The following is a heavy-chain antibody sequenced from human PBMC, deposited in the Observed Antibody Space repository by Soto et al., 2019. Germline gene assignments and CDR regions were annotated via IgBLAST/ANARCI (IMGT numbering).Heavy chain of an antibody. Sequence: ASVKVSCKASGGTFNIYAITWVRQAPGQGLEWMGGIVPILDTANSAPKFQGRVTITADESTSTAYMELSSLRSEDTAVYYCARRRNTSAIGAEYFYLWGQGTPVTVSS. CDR1: GGTFNIYA. CDR3: ARRRNTSAIGAEYFYL. CDR2: IVPILDTA. V-gene: IGHV1-69*13. J-gene: IGHJ1*01. D-gene: IGHD3-16*01.